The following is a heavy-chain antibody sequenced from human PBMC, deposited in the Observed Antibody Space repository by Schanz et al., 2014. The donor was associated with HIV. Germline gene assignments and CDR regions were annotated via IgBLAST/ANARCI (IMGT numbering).Heavy chain of an antibody. Sequence: MQLVESGGDLVRPGGSLRLSCSASGFTFSNHAMSWVRQAPGKGLEWVAVISYDGSNKYYADSVKGRFTISRDNSKNTLYRQMNSLRAEAAAVYYCARDLGIVVVPGTGAGMDVWGQGTTVTVSS. J-gene: IGHJ6*02. V-gene: IGHV3-30-3*01. CDR1: GFTFSNHA. CDR2: ISYDGSNK. D-gene: IGHD2-2*01. CDR3: ARDLGIVVVPGTGAGMDV.